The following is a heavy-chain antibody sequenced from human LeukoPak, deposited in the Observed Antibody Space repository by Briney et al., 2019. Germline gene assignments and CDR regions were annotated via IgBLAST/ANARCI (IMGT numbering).Heavy chain of an antibody. V-gene: IGHV4-61*08. CDR2: VYYSGST. CDR1: GGSVSSDGFY. Sequence: SETLSLTCTVSGGSVSSDGFYWTWIRQPPGKGLEWIGYVYYSGSTNYNPSLKSRVTISLDTSKNQFSLKLNSVTAADTAVFYCARRLTGPESFASWGQGTLVTVSS. J-gene: IGHJ4*02. CDR3: ARRLTGPESFAS. D-gene: IGHD3-9*01.